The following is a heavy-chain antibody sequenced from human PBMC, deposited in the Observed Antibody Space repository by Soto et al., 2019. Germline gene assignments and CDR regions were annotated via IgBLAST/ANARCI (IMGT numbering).Heavy chain of an antibody. D-gene: IGHD5-12*01. V-gene: IGHV3-33*01. CDR3: ARDRRSGYVTGDYYYYGMDV. Sequence: QVQLVESGGGVVQPGRSLRLSCAASGFTFSSYGMHWVRQAPGKGLEWVAVIWYDGSNKYYADSVKGRFTISRDNSKNTLYLQMNSLRAEDTAVYYCARDRRSGYVTGDYYYYGMDVWGQRTTVTVSS. CDR2: IWYDGSNK. CDR1: GFTFSSYG. J-gene: IGHJ6*02.